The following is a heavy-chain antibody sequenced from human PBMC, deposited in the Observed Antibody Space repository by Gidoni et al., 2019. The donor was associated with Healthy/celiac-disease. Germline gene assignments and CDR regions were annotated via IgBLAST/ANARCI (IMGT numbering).Heavy chain of an antibody. CDR3: ARLDSTQGWGIIRFDP. CDR1: GGSNSSSSYY. J-gene: IGHJ5*02. D-gene: IGHD3-16*01. Sequence: QLQLQESGPGLVKPSETLSLTCTVSGGSNSSSSYYWGWIRQPPGKGLEWIGSIYYSGSTYYNPSLKSRVTISVDTSKNQFSLKLSSVTAADTAVYYCARLDSTQGWGIIRFDPWGQGTLVTVSS. V-gene: IGHV4-39*01. CDR2: IYYSGST.